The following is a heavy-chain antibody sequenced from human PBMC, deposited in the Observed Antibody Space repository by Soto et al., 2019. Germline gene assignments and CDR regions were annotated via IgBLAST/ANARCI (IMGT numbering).Heavy chain of an antibody. CDR2: INHSGST. D-gene: IGHD2-15*01. J-gene: IGHJ2*01. CDR3: ARVVAGGKPWYFDL. CDR1: DGSFSGYY. V-gene: IGHV4-34*01. Sequence: QVQLQQWGAGLLKPSETLSLTCAVYDGSFSGYYWSWIRQPPGKGLEWIGEINHSGSTNYNPTLKSRVTISVDTSKHQFSLKLSSVTAADTAVYYCARVVAGGKPWYFDLWGRGTLVTVSS.